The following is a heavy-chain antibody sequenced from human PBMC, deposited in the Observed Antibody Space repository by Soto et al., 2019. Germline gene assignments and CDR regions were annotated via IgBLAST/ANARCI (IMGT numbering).Heavy chain of an antibody. J-gene: IGHJ6*02. D-gene: IGHD3-10*01. CDR1: GGTFSSYA. CDR3: ARGDTMGRGGSYGMDV. Sequence: QVQLVQSGAEVKKPGSSVKVSCKASGGTFSSYAISWVRQAPGQGLEWMGGIIPIFGTANYAQKFQGRVTITEDKSTSTAYMELSSLRSEDTAVYYCARGDTMGRGGSYGMDVWGQGTTVTVSS. V-gene: IGHV1-69*06. CDR2: IIPIFGTA.